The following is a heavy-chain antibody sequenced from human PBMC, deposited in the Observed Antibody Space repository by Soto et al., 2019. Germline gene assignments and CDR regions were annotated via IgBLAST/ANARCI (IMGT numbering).Heavy chain of an antibody. Sequence: GGSLKISRKGSGYSLTSFLIGWVRQMPGKGLEWMGIIYPGDSDTRYSPSFQGQVTISADKSISTAYLQWSSLKASDTAMYYCARVDSSPHHWDVWGQGTTVAVSS. CDR3: ARVDSSPHHWDV. CDR1: GYSLTSFL. D-gene: IGHD6-13*01. V-gene: IGHV5-51*01. J-gene: IGHJ6*02. CDR2: IYPGDSDT.